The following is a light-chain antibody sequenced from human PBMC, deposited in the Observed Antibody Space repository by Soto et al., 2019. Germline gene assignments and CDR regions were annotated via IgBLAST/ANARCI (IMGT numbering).Light chain of an antibody. CDR1: SSDVGAYKY. J-gene: IGLJ3*02. CDR3: SSHVGNDIWV. Sequence: QSALTQPPSASGSPGQSVTISCTGTSSDVGAYKYVSWYQQYPGKAPKLMIYEVTKRPSGVPDRFSGSKSGTTASLTVSGLQSEDEADYYCSSHVGNDIWVFGGGTKVTVL. CDR2: EVT. V-gene: IGLV2-8*01.